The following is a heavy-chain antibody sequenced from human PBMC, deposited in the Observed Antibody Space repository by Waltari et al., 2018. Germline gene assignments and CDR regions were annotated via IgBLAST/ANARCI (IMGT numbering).Heavy chain of an antibody. J-gene: IGHJ4*02. CDR3: ARVGELPSY. V-gene: IGHV4-38-2*02. D-gene: IGHD1-26*01. CDR1: GYSISSGYY. Sequence: QVQLQESGPGLVKPSETLSLTCTVSGYSISSGYYWGWIRQPPGKGVEWIGSIYHSGSTYDNPSLKSRVTISVDTSKNQFSLKLSSVTAADTAVYYCARVGELPSYWGQGTLVTVSS. CDR2: IYHSGST.